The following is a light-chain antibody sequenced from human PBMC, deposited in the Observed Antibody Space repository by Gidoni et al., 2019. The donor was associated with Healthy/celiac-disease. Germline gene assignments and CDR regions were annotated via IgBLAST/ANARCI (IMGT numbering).Light chain of an antibody. V-gene: IGKV3-15*01. J-gene: IGKJ4*01. Sequence: ELVMTQSPATLYVSPGERSTLSCRASQSVSSNLAWYHQKPGQAPRLLIYGASSRATGITASCSGSGSATEFTLTISSLQYEDFAVYYCQQYNNWTPLTFGGGTKVEIK. CDR3: QQYNNWTPLT. CDR2: GAS. CDR1: QSVSSN.